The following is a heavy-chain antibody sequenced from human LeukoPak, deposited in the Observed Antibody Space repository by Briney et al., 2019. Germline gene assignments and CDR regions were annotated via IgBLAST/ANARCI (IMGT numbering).Heavy chain of an antibody. CDR3: AKAVAGTGSADY. Sequence: GGSLRLSCAASGFTFSSYAMSWVRQAPGKGLEWVSGISGSGGSTYYADSVKGRFTISRDNSKNTLYLQMNSLRAEDTAVYYCAKAVAGTGSADYWGQGTLVTVSS. D-gene: IGHD6-19*01. CDR1: GFTFSSYA. J-gene: IGHJ4*02. CDR2: ISGSGGST. V-gene: IGHV3-23*01.